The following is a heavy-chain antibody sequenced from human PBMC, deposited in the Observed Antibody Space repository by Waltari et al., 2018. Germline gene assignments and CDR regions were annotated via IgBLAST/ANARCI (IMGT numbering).Heavy chain of an antibody. J-gene: IGHJ4*02. CDR3: AAQGYSSSWYELDYFDY. V-gene: IGHV1-69-2*01. CDR1: GYTFTDYY. CDR2: VDPEDGET. D-gene: IGHD6-13*01. Sequence: EVQLVQSGAEVKKPGATVKISCKVSGYTFTDYYMHWVQQAPGKGLEWMGLVDPEDGETIYAEKFQVRVTITADTSTDTAYMELSSLRSEDTAVYYCAAQGYSSSWYELDYFDYWGQGTLVTVSS.